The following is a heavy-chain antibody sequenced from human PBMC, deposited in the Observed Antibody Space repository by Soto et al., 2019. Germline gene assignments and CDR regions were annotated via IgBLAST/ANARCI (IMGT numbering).Heavy chain of an antibody. D-gene: IGHD5-18*01. CDR1: GGSISSGGYY. Sequence: PSETLSLTCTVSGGSISSGGYYWNWIRQHPGKGLEWIGDMYYSGSTDYNPSLKSRLTISVDTSNNQFSLKLSSVTAADTAVYYCARSRGYSYGYYFDYWGQGTLVTVS. CDR3: ARSRGYSYGYYFDY. V-gene: IGHV4-31*03. J-gene: IGHJ4*02. CDR2: MYYSGST.